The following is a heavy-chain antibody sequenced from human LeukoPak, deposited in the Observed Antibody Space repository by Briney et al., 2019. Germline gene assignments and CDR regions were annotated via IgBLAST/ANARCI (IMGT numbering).Heavy chain of an antibody. CDR2: INLQGST. Sequence: PSGTLSLTCGVSGVSITSTHYCTCVRQPPEKGLEWIGDINLQGSTNYNPSLMGRVAISLDMSENHISLQLTSVTAADTAVYYCAREGGPYRPLDYSGQGTLVTVSS. J-gene: IGHJ4*02. CDR3: AREGGPYRPLDY. CDR1: GVSITSTHY. V-gene: IGHV4-4*02.